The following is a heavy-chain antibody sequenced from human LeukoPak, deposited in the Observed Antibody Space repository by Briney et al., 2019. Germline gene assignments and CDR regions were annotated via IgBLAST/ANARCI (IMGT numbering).Heavy chain of an antibody. CDR1: GFTFSSYW. CDR3: ARVSYYPHDAFDV. J-gene: IGHJ3*01. D-gene: IGHD2-8*01. CDR2: IKQDGSEK. V-gene: IGHV3-7*01. Sequence: GGSLRLSCAASGFTFSSYWMNWVRQAPGMGLEWVAKIKQDGSEKYYVDSVKGRFTISRDNAKNSLYLQMNSLRAEDTALYYCARVSYYPHDAFDVWGQGTMVTVSS.